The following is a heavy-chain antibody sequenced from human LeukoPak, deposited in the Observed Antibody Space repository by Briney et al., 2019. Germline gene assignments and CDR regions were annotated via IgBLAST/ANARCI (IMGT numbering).Heavy chain of an antibody. CDR2: IHDSGST. V-gene: IGHV4-30-4*01. CDR3: ARGFGSGSYYYGWFDP. D-gene: IGHD3-10*01. J-gene: IGHJ5*02. CDR1: GGSISSGDYH. Sequence: SETLSLTCTVSGGSISSGDYHWNWIRQSPGKGLEWIGFIHDSGSTYYNPSLKSRVTMSRDMSKKQFSLMLSSLTAADTAVYYCARGFGSGSYYYGWFDPWGQGTLVTVSS.